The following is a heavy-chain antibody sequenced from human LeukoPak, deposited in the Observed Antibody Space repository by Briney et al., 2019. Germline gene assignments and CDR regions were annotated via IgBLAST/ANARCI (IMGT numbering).Heavy chain of an antibody. Sequence: GGSLRLSCAASGFTVSSNYVSWVRQAPGKGLEWVSVIYSCGSTYYADSVKGRFTISRDNSKNTLYLQMNSLRAEDTAVYYCATGVRDYGDYPPYLYYYGMDVWGQGTTVTVSS. CDR2: IYSCGST. CDR1: GFTVSSNY. D-gene: IGHD4-17*01. V-gene: IGHV3-66*01. CDR3: ATGVRDYGDYPPYLYYYGMDV. J-gene: IGHJ6*02.